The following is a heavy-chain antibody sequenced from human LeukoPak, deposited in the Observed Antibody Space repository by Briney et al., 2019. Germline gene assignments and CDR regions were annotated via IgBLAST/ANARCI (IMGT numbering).Heavy chain of an antibody. D-gene: IGHD3-10*01. J-gene: IGHJ4*02. Sequence: GGSLRLSCATSGFTVSSNYMSWVRQAPGKGLEWVSAISGSGGSTYYADSVKGRFTISRDNSKNTLYLQMNSLRAEDTAVYYCARSTMVRGVYPKTDYWGQGTLVTVSS. V-gene: IGHV3-23*01. CDR1: GFTVSSNY. CDR2: ISGSGGST. CDR3: ARSTMVRGVYPKTDY.